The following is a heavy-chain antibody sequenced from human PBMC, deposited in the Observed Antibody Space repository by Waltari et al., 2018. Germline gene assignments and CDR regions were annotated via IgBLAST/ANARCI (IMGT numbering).Heavy chain of an antibody. CDR3: ARGIWQQLAHFDS. CDR2: IYFTGST. Sequence: QLHLTLSGPGLVKPSETLSPPCSLSSTSVTPTNYFWGWIRQPPGKGLEWIGRIYFTGSTDYNPSLKSRVTISIDTSTNQFSLNLRSVTAADTAVYYCARGIWQQLAHFDSWGQGTLVTVSS. V-gene: IGHV4-39*01. CDR1: STSVTPTNYF. D-gene: IGHD6-13*01. J-gene: IGHJ4*02.